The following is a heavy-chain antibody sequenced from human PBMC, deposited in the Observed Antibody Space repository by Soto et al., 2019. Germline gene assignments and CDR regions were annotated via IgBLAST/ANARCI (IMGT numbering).Heavy chain of an antibody. J-gene: IGHJ4*02. D-gene: IGHD1-26*01. Sequence: QVQLQESGPGLVKPSGTLSLTCAVSGGSISSSNWWSWVRQPPGKGLEWIGEIYHSGSTNYNPFLKSRVTISVDKSKNQFSLKLSSVTAADTAVYYCARAPRVVGATKKFDYWGQGTLVTVSS. CDR2: IYHSGST. CDR1: GGSISSSNW. CDR3: ARAPRVVGATKKFDY. V-gene: IGHV4-4*02.